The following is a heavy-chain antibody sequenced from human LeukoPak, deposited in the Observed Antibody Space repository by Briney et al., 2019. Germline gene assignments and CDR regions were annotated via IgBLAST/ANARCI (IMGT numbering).Heavy chain of an antibody. CDR1: GFTFSDYY. Sequence: PGGSLRLSCAASGFTFSDYYMSWIRQAPGKGLEWVSYISSSGSTIYYAGSVKGRFTISRDNAKNSLYLQMNSLRAEDTAVYYCARESSRGGCKPHYYCYGMDVWGQGTTVTVSS. J-gene: IGHJ6*02. V-gene: IGHV3-11*01. CDR2: ISSSGSTI. D-gene: IGHD6-19*01. CDR3: ARESSRGGCKPHYYCYGMDV.